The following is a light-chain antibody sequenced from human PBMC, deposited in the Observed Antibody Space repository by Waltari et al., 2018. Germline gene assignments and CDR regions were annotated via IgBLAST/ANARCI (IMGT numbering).Light chain of an antibody. CDR2: WAS. CDR1: QSVLYSSNNKNY. CDR3: QQYYSTPWT. V-gene: IGKV4-1*01. Sequence: DIVMTQSPDSLAVSLGERATINCKSSQSVLYSSNNKNYSALYQQKPGQPPNLLLYWASTRESGGPYLFTRRGSGTDFTLTISSLQAEDVAVDYCQQYYSTPWTFGQGTKVEIK. J-gene: IGKJ1*01.